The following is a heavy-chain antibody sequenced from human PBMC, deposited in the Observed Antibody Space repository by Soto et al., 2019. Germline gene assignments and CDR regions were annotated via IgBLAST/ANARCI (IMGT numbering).Heavy chain of an antibody. CDR1: GFTFSSYA. D-gene: IGHD3-10*01. CDR2: ISYDGSNK. J-gene: IGHJ4*02. Sequence: QVQLVESGGGVVQPGRSLRLSCAASGFTFSSYAMHWVRQAPGKGLEWVAVISYDGSNKYYADSVKGRFTISRDNSKNTLYLHMNSLRAEDTAVYYCAREAYIMVRGVNKGFDYWGQGTLVTVSS. V-gene: IGHV3-30-3*01. CDR3: AREAYIMVRGVNKGFDY.